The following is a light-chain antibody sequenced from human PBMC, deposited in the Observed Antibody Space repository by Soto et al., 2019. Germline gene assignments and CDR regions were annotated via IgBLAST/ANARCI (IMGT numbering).Light chain of an antibody. J-gene: IGKJ1*01. CDR3: QQYNDWPPT. V-gene: IGKV3-15*01. Sequence: EIVLTQSPGTLSLSPGERATLSCRASQSVRSNVAWYQQKPGQAPRLLIYAASTRATGIPVRFSGSGSGTEYTLTISSLQSEDFAVYYCQQYNDWPPTFGQGTKVDIK. CDR1: QSVRSN. CDR2: AAS.